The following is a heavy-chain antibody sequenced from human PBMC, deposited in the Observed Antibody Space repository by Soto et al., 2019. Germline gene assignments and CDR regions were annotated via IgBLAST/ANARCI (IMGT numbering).Heavy chain of an antibody. D-gene: IGHD3-16*02. CDR2: IKQDGSEK. J-gene: IGHJ3*02. V-gene: IGHV3-7*01. CDR1: GFTFSSYA. CDR3: ASFLDAFDI. Sequence: GGSLRLSCAASGFTFSSYAMSWVRQAPGKGLEWVANIKQDGSEKYYVDSVKGRFTISRDNAKNSLYLQMNSLRAEDTAVYYCASFLDAFDIWGQGTMVTVSS.